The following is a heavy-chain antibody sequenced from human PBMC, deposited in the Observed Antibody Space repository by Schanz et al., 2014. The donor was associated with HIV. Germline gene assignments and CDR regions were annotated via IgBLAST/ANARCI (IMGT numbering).Heavy chain of an antibody. CDR2: IWYDGSYK. D-gene: IGHD3-22*01. CDR3: ARGRYAPNYYDSSTYPYYFDY. Sequence: QVQVVESGGGLAKPGGSLRLSCTASGFTFSNFAMHWVRQAPGKGLEWAAVIWYDGSYKYYADSVKGRFTISRDRSKNTVYLQMNSLRSEDTAVYYCARGRYAPNYYDSSTYPYYFDYWGQGTLVTVSS. CDR1: GFTFSNFA. J-gene: IGHJ4*02. V-gene: IGHV3-33*01.